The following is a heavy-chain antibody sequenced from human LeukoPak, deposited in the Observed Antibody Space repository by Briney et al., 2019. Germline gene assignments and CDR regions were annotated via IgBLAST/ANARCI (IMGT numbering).Heavy chain of an antibody. CDR1: GFTVSNNY. Sequence: PGGSLTLSCAASGFTVSNNYISWVRQAPGKGLEWVAVIYSGGSTNYADSVKARFTISRDNSKNTVYLQMNSLRADDTAVYYCARATLDNWGQGTLVTVSS. CDR3: ARATLDN. CDR2: IYSGGST. V-gene: IGHV3-53*01. J-gene: IGHJ4*02.